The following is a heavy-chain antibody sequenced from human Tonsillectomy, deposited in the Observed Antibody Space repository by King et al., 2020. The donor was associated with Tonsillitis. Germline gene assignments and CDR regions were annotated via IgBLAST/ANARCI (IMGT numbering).Heavy chain of an antibody. CDR1: GFTFSSYG. J-gene: IGHJ2*01. D-gene: IGHD4-23*01. CDR3: AKNYGGNRRYFDL. V-gene: IGHV3-30*18. CDR2: ISFDGSNK. Sequence: VQLVESGGGVVQPGRSLRLSCAASGFTFSSYGTHWVRQAPGTGLEWVALISFDGSNKYYADSVKGRFTISRDNSQNTLYLQMNSLRVEDTAVYYCAKNYGGNRRYFDLWGRGTLVTVSS.